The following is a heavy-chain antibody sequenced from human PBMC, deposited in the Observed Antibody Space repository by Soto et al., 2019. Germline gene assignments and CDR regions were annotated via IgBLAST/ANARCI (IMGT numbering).Heavy chain of an antibody. CDR2: INHSGST. CDR1: GGSFSGYY. Sequence: QVQLQQWGAGLLKPSETLSLTCAVYGGSFSGYYWSWIRQPPGKGLEWIGEINHSGSTNYNPSLQSRVTIXVXTSXNQFSLKLSSVTAADTAVYYCARGVATVVTSYFDYWGQGTLVTVSS. J-gene: IGHJ4*02. D-gene: IGHD5-12*01. V-gene: IGHV4-34*01. CDR3: ARGVATVVTSYFDY.